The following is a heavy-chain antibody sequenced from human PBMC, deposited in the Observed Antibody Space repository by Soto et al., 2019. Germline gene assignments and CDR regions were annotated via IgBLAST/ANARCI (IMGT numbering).Heavy chain of an antibody. CDR1: GFTFSSYA. CDR3: AKGDCSGGSCYPYYYYYYMDV. CDR2: ISGSGGST. J-gene: IGHJ6*03. D-gene: IGHD2-15*01. V-gene: IGHV3-23*01. Sequence: GGSLRLSCAASGFTFSSYAMSWVRQAPGKGLEWVSAISGSGGSTYYADSVKGRFTISRDNSKNTLYLQMNSLRAEDTAVYYCAKGDCSGGSCYPYYYYYYMDVWGKGTTVTVSS.